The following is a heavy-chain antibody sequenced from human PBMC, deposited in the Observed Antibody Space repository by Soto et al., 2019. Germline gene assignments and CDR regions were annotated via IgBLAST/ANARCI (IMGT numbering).Heavy chain of an antibody. CDR2: VTNTGGDK. V-gene: IGHV3-23*01. Sequence: PGGSLRLSCAASGFTFSNNAMSWVRQAPGKGLELVSIVTNTGGDKLYADSVKGRFIISRDNSKNTLYLQMTNMDPVDTATYYCAHLPPFADYNLDYWGQGIRVTVSS. CDR3: AHLPPFADYNLDY. D-gene: IGHD1-20*01. J-gene: IGHJ4*02. CDR1: GFTFSNNA.